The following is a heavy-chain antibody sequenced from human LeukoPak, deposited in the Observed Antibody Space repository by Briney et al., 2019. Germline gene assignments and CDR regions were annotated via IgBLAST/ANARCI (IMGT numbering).Heavy chain of an antibody. CDR1: GYTFTSYG. D-gene: IGHD3-22*01. J-gene: IGHJ4*02. Sequence: ASVKVSCKASGYTFTSYGISWERQAPGQGLEWMGWISAYNGNTNYAQKLQGRVTMTTDTSTSTAYMELRSLRSDDTAVYYCARGPTYYYDSSADSWGQGTLVTVSS. V-gene: IGHV1-18*01. CDR3: ARGPTYYYDSSADS. CDR2: ISAYNGNT.